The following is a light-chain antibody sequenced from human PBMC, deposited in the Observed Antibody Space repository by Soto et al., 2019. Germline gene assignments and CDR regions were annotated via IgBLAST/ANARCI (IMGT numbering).Light chain of an antibody. CDR3: TSYTGNSRYV. CDR2: DVT. V-gene: IGLV2-14*01. CDR1: SSDVGAYNY. J-gene: IGLJ1*01. Sequence: QSALTQPASVSGPPGQSITISCTGTSSDVGAYNYVSWYQHHPGKAPRLVIYDVTNRPSGIPDRFSGSKSGNTASLTISGLLAEDEADYYCTSYTGNSRYVFGTGTKVTVL.